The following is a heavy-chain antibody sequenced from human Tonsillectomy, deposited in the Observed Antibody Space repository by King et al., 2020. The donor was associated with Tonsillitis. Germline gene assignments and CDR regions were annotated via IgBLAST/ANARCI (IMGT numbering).Heavy chain of an antibody. CDR2: IWYDGNSK. CDR1: GFTFSTYD. CDR3: ARDSLRALDY. J-gene: IGHJ4*02. Sequence: VQLVESGGGVVQPGRSLRLSCAASGFTFSTYDIHWVRQAPGKGLEWVAVIWYDGNSKYYADSVKGRFTLSRDNSKNTLYLQMNNLRAEDTAVYYCARDSLRALDYWGQGTLVTVSS. V-gene: IGHV3-33*01.